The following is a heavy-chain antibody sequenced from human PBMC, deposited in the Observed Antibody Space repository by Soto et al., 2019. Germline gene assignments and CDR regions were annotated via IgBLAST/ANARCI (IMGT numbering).Heavy chain of an antibody. Sequence: VKVSWDASGGTFSSYAISWVRQAPGQGLEWMGGIIPIFGTANYAQKFQGRVTITADESTSTAYMELSSLRSEDTAVYYCARDAPDTAMAYYYYGMDVWGQGTTVTVS. D-gene: IGHD5-18*01. CDR3: ARDAPDTAMAYYYYGMDV. J-gene: IGHJ6*02. CDR2: IIPIFGTA. V-gene: IGHV1-69*13. CDR1: GGTFSSYA.